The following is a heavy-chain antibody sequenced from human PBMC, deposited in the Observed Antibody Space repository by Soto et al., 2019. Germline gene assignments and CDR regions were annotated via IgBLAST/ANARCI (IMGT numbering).Heavy chain of an antibody. CDR1: GFTFDDYA. V-gene: IGHV3-43D*04. CDR3: AKDMGFTPKLRRGLGYYGMDV. J-gene: IGHJ6*02. D-gene: IGHD1-7*01. Sequence: PGGSLRLSCAASGFTFDDYAMHWVRQAPGKGLEWVSLISWDGGSTYYADSVKGRFTISRDNSKNSLYLQMNSLRAEDTALYYCAKDMGFTPKLRRGLGYYGMDVWGQGTTVTVSS. CDR2: ISWDGGST.